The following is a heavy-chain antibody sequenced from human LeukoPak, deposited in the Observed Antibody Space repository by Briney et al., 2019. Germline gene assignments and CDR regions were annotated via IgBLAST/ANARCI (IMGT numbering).Heavy chain of an antibody. V-gene: IGHV4-34*01. CDR2: INYGGST. CDR1: EMSFSAYY. CDR3: SRCFPPGNCSRGSHAFDV. D-gene: IGHD2-15*01. J-gene: IGHJ3*01. Sequence: SETLSLTCAVSEMSFSAYYWNWIRQSPGKGLEWIGEINYGGSTKYTPSLEGRGTILIDTSKNQFSLVLTSVTAAGRADAYSSRCFPPGNCSRGSHAFDVWGQGTMVTVSS.